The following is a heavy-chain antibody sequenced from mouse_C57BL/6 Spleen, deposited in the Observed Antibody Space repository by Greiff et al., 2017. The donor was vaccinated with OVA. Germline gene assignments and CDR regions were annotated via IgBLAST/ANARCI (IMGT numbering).Heavy chain of an antibody. CDR2: IYWDDDK. V-gene: IGHV8-12*01. J-gene: IGHJ4*01. CDR3: ARNGYDGAMDY. D-gene: IGHD2-2*01. Sequence: QVTLKESGPGILQSSQTLSLTCSFSGFSLSTSGMGVSWIRQPSGKGLEWLAHIYWDDDKRYNPSLKIRLTISKDTSRNQVFLKITRVDTADTATYYCARNGYDGAMDYWGQGTSVTVSS. CDR1: GFSLSTSGMG.